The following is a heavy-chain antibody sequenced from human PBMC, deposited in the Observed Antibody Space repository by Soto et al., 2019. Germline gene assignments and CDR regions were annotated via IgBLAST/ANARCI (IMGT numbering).Heavy chain of an antibody. CDR2: TRNKANSYTT. J-gene: IGHJ3*02. CDR1: GFTFSDHY. D-gene: IGHD3-22*01. Sequence: GGSLRLSCAASGFTFSDHYMDWVRQAPGKGLEWVGRTRNKANSYTTEYAASVKGRFTISRDDSKNSLYLQMNSLKTEDTAVYYCARSGYYDSSGYYDAFDIWGQGTMVTVSS. V-gene: IGHV3-72*01. CDR3: ARSGYYDSSGYYDAFDI.